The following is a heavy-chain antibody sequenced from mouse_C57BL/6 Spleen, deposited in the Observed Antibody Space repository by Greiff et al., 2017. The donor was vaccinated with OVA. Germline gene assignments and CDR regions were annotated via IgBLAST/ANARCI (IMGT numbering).Heavy chain of an antibody. D-gene: IGHD4-1*01. CDR1: GFTFSSYG. V-gene: IGHV5-6*01. Sequence: EVQRVESGGDLVKPGGSLKLSCAASGFTFSSYGMSWVRQTPDKRLEWVATISSGGSYTYYPDSVQGRFTISRDNAKNTLYLQMSSLKSEDTTMYYCASQTGTWDYYAMDYWGQGTSVTVSS. CDR2: ISSGGSYT. CDR3: ASQTGTWDYYAMDY. J-gene: IGHJ4*01.